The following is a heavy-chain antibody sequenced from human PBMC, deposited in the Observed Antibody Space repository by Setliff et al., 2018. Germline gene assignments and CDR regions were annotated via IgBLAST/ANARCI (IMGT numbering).Heavy chain of an antibody. CDR3: AGWDFWSGYPDY. J-gene: IGHJ4*02. CDR2: IHYSGST. D-gene: IGHD3-3*01. CDR1: GGSFSGYY. Sequence: KPSETLSLTCAVYGGSFSGYYWTWIRQPPGKGLEWIGSIHYSGSTYYNPSLKSRVTISVDTSKNQFSLKLSSVTAADTAVYYCAGWDFWSGYPDYWGQGTLVTVSS. V-gene: IGHV4-34*01.